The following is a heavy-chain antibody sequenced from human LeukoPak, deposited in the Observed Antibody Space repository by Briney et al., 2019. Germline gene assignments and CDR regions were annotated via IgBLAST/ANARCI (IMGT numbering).Heavy chain of an antibody. J-gene: IGHJ4*02. CDR3: ARDSGSYYASKRNFDY. CDR1: GFTFSSYN. V-gene: IGHV3-21*01. Sequence: GGSLRLSCAASGFTFSSYNMNWVRQAPGKGLEWVSSISSSSSYIYYADSVKGRFTISRDNAKNSLYLQMNSLRAEDTAVYYCARDSGSYYASKRNFDYWGQGTLVTVSS. CDR2: ISSSSSYI. D-gene: IGHD1-26*01.